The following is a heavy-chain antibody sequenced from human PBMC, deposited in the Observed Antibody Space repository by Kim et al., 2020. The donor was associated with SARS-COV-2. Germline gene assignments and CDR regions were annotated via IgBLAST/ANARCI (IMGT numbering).Heavy chain of an antibody. CDR2: IYSSGST. Sequence: SETLSLTCTVSGGSISSNSYYWGWIRQPPGKGLEWIGNIYSSGSTYYYPSLKSRVSISIDTSKKHFSLRLTSVTAADTAVYYCARPKRTGITGSWFFDLWGRGTLVTVSS. V-gene: IGHV4-39*01. J-gene: IGHJ2*01. D-gene: IGHD3-16*01. CDR1: GGSISSNSYY. CDR3: ARPKRTGITGSWFFDL.